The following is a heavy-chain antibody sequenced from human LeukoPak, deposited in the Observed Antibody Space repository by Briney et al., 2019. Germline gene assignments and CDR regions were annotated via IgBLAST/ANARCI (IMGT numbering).Heavy chain of an antibody. J-gene: IGHJ3*02. Sequence: SETLSLTCTVSGGSISSSSYYWGWIRQPPGKGLEWIGSIYYSGSTYYNPSLKSRVTISVDTSKNQFSLKLSSVTAADTAVYYCARPREWGKDAFDIWGQGTMVTVSS. CDR3: ARPREWGKDAFDI. CDR1: GGSISSSSYY. D-gene: IGHD3-16*01. V-gene: IGHV4-39*07. CDR2: IYYSGST.